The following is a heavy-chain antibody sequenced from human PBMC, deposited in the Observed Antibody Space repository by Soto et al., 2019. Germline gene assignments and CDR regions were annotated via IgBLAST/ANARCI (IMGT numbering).Heavy chain of an antibody. CDR2: ISANGQGI. D-gene: IGHD2-2*01. V-gene: IGHV3-23*01. CDR1: GFTFSTYA. J-gene: IGHJ4*02. CDR3: AKDRDYPRDQFHY. Sequence: GGSLRLSCAASGFTFSTYALSWVRQAPGKGLEWVSAISANGQGIYYADSVRGRFTISRDNSKNTIFLHMDSLRAEDTAVYYCAKDRDYPRDQFHYWGQGTLVTVSS.